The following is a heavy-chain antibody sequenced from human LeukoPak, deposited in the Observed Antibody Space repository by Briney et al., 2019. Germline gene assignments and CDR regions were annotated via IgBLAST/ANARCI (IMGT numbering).Heavy chain of an antibody. V-gene: IGHV1-2*02. J-gene: IGHJ4*02. CDR2: INLNSGGT. CDR3: ARDRWYSGSLDY. CDR1: GYTFTGYY. D-gene: IGHD1-26*01. Sequence: GASVKVSCKASGYTFTGYYMNWVRQAPGQGLEWMGWINLNSGGTNSAQKFQGRVTMTRDTSISTAYMELSRLRSDDTAVYYCARDRWYSGSLDYWGQGTLVTVSS.